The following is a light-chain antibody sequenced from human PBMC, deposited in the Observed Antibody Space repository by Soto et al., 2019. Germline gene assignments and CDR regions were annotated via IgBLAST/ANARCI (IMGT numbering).Light chain of an antibody. CDR1: YSLLHSNGYKY. V-gene: IGKV2-28*01. Sequence: DLGMTHSPLSPPVHPGEPASISCRSSYSLLHSNGYKYLDWYLQKPGQSPQLLIYLGSNRASGVPDRFSGSGSGTDFTLKISRVEAEDVGVYYCMQALQTRTFGQGTKVDI. J-gene: IGKJ1*01. CDR3: MQALQTRT. CDR2: LGS.